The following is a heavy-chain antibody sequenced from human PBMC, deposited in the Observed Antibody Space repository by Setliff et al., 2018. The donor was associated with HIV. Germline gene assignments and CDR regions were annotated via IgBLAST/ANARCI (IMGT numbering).Heavy chain of an antibody. V-gene: IGHV3-9*01. CDR1: RFTFDDYA. CDR2: ISWNSGGI. D-gene: IGHD1-26*01. CDR3: ARAKTSGTYYGWSY. Sequence: SLRLSCAASRFTFDDYAMHWVRQAPGKGLEWVSGISWNSGGILYADSVKGRFTISRDNAKNSLYLQMNSLRAEDTAVYYCARAKTSGTYYGWSYWGQGTLVTVSS. J-gene: IGHJ4*02.